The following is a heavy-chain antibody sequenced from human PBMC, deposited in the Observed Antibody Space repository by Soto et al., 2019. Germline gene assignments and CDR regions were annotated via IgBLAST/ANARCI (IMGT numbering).Heavy chain of an antibody. CDR3: ARGYGTARRWFDV. Sequence: PSETLSLTCAVSGASVSSGDWWTWVRQSPGKGPECIGEIFHSGATNYNPSLKSRVDISMDKSKNQFSLRLTSVTAADTAVYYCARGYGTARRWFDVWGQGTTVTVSS. J-gene: IGHJ6*02. CDR1: GASVSSGDW. V-gene: IGHV4-4*02. CDR2: IFHSGAT. D-gene: IGHD5-18*01.